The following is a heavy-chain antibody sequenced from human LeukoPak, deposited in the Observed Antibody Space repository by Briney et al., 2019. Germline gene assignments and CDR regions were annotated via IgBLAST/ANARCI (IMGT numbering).Heavy chain of an antibody. CDR1: GYTFRGNY. V-gene: IGHV1-2*02. D-gene: IGHD4-11*01. CDR3: ARDPSSVTLYFFDY. Sequence: ASVKISCKASGYTFRGNYIHWLRQAPGQGLEWMGWIEANNGDIKSAQKFQSRVTMSRDTSISTASMDLSSLRPDDAAVYYCARDPSSVTLYFFDYWGQGTLVTVSS. J-gene: IGHJ4*02. CDR2: IEANNGDI.